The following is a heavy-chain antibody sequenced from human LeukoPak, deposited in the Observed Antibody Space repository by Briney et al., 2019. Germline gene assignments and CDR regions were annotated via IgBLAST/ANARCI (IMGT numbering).Heavy chain of an antibody. V-gene: IGHV4-39*01. CDR2: IYYSGST. Sequence: SETLSLTCTVSGGSISSSGYYWGWIRQPTGKGLEWIASIYYSGSTYYNPSLKSRVTISVDTSKNQLSLKLSSLTAADTAVYYCARHEYSGSYYGLSWFDPWGQGTLVTVSS. D-gene: IGHD1-26*01. CDR1: GGSISSSGYY. CDR3: ARHEYSGSYYGLSWFDP. J-gene: IGHJ5*02.